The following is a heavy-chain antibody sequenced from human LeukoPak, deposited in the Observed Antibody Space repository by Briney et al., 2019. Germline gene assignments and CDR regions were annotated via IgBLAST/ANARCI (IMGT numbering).Heavy chain of an antibody. Sequence: ASVKVSCKASGYTFTSYAMHWVRQAPGQRLEWMGWINAGNGNTKYSQKFQGRVTITRDTSASTAYMELSSLRSEDTAVYYCARDHGAAADFDYWGQGTLVTVSS. CDR2: INAGNGNT. J-gene: IGHJ4*02. V-gene: IGHV1-3*01. D-gene: IGHD6-13*01. CDR3: ARDHGAAADFDY. CDR1: GYTFTSYA.